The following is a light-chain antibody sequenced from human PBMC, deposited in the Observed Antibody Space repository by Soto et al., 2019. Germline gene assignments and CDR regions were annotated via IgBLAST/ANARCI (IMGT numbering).Light chain of an antibody. V-gene: IGLV2-11*01. Sequence: QSALTQPRSVSGSPGQSVTISCTGTSIDVGGYNYVSWYQQHPGKAPKLMIYDVSKRPSGVPDRFSCSKSGTTASLTIAGLQAEEEADYCGCSDAGSYTFVFGGGTKLTVL. CDR3: CSDAGSYTFV. CDR2: DVS. CDR1: SIDVGGYNY. J-gene: IGLJ2*01.